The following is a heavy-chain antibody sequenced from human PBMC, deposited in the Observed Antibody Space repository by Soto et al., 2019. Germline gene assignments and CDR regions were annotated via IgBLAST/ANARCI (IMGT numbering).Heavy chain of an antibody. Sequence: QVQLQESGPGLVKPSETLSITCTVSGGSINGYYWTWLRQSPTNGLEWIGYFHFSGSTKYNPSLESRLNISADTSKNQISLTLSSVTAADTAVYYCARASGYSYGYDDFFDNWGQGTLANVSS. CDR3: ARASGYSYGYDDFFDN. V-gene: IGHV4-59*01. CDR2: FHFSGST. D-gene: IGHD5-18*01. CDR1: GGSINGYY. J-gene: IGHJ4*01.